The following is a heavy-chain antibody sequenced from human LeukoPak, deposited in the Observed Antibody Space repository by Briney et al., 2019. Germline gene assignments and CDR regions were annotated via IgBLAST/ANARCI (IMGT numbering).Heavy chain of an antibody. CDR1: GGCLSRYY. J-gene: IGHJ4*02. V-gene: IGHV4-4*07. D-gene: IGHD2-2*02. Sequence: PSEALPLTCIDSGGCLSRYYWCWIRQPAGKGLEWIGRIYTSGSTNYNPSLKSRVTISVDESKNQFSLKLSSVTAADTAVYYCARTDTAGRVGYWGQGTLVTVSS. CDR2: IYTSGST. CDR3: ARTDTAGRVGY.